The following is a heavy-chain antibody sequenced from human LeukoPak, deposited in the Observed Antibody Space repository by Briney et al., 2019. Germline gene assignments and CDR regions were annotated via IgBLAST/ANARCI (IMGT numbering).Heavy chain of an antibody. CDR2: ISYDGSNK. J-gene: IGHJ4*02. D-gene: IGHD3-10*01. CDR3: ARPLWLGELLSSGY. CDR1: GFTFSSYA. Sequence: GGSLRLSCAASGFTFSSYAMHWVRQAPGKGLEWVAVISYDGSNKYYADSVKGRFTISRDNSKNTLYLQMNSLRAEDTAVYYCARPLWLGELLSSGYWGQGTLVTVSS. V-gene: IGHV3-30-3*01.